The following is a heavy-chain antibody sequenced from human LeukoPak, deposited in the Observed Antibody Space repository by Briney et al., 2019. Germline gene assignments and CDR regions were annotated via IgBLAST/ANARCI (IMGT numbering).Heavy chain of an antibody. V-gene: IGHV1-69*04. D-gene: IGHD6-13*01. CDR2: IIPILGIA. CDR1: GGTFSSYA. J-gene: IGHJ4*02. CDR3: ARGGAYSSSKVNY. Sequence: SVKVSCKASGGTFSSYAISWVRQAPGQGLEWMGRIIPILGIANYAQRFQGRVTITADKSTSTAYMELSSLRSEDTAVYYCARGGAYSSSKVNYWGQGTLVTVSS.